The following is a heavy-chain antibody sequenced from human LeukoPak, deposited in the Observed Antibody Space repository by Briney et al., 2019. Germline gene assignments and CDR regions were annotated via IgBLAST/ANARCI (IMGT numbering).Heavy chain of an antibody. J-gene: IGHJ2*01. CDR3: AREHSHSNWFFDL. Sequence: GGSPRLSCVASGFTFSDYGIQWVRQAPGKGLEWVAVVAKDGGHKVYSDSVKGRLSISRDNSKNTAFLQMDSLRTEDAAVYFCAREHSHSNWFFDLWGPGTPVTVSS. CDR1: GFTFSDYG. V-gene: IGHV3-30*03. CDR2: VAKDGGHK. D-gene: IGHD4-11*01.